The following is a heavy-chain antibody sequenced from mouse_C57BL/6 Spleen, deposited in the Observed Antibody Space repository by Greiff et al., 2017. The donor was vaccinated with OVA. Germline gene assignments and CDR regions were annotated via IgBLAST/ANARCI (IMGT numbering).Heavy chain of an antibody. CDR3: ASQDSSGLYFDY. D-gene: IGHD3-2*02. Sequence: QVQLQQPGAELVRPGTSVKLSCKASGYTFTSYWMHWVKQRPGQGLEWIGVIDPSDSYTNYNQKFKGKATLTVDTSSSTAYMQLSSLTSEDSAVYYGASQDSSGLYFDYWGQGTTLTVSS. CDR2: IDPSDSYT. J-gene: IGHJ2*01. CDR1: GYTFTSYW. V-gene: IGHV1-59*01.